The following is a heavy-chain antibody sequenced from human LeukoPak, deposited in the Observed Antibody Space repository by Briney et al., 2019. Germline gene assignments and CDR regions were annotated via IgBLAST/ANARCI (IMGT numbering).Heavy chain of an antibody. J-gene: IGHJ4*02. CDR1: GFTFDDYA. V-gene: IGHV3-9*01. Sequence: GGSLRLSCAASGFTFDDYAMHWVRQAPGKGLEWVSGISWNSGSIGYADSVKGRFTISRDNAKNSLYLQMNSLRAEDTALYYCAKDMGRYCGGDCYRPYYFDYWGQGTLVTVSS. D-gene: IGHD2-21*02. CDR2: ISWNSGSI. CDR3: AKDMGRYCGGDCYRPYYFDY.